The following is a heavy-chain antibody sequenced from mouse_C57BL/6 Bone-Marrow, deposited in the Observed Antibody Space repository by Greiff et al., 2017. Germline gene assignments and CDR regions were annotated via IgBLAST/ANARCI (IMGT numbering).Heavy chain of an antibody. CDR2: IGPGSGST. V-gene: IGHV1-77*01. CDR3: ASNYYDYDRDAMDY. CDR1: GYTFTDYY. D-gene: IGHD2-4*01. J-gene: IGHJ4*01. Sequence: VKLQESGAELVKPGASVKISCKASGYTFTDYYINWVTQRPGQGLAWIGKIGPGSGSTYYNEKFKGKATLTADKSSSTAYMQLSSLTSEDSAVYFCASNYYDYDRDAMDYWGQGTSVTVSA.